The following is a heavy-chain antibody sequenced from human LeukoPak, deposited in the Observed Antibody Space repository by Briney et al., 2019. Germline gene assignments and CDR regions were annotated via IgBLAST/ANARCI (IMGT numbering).Heavy chain of an antibody. CDR1: GFTFSSSD. CDR3: TKKTPGNYAYDY. CDR2: SGTGGDT. Sequence: GGSLRLSCAASGFTFSSSDMNWVRQAPGKGLEWVSASGTGGDTYYADSVKGRFTISRDNSKNTLYLQMTSLRAEDTAVYYCTKKTPGNYAYDYWGQGTLVTVSP. J-gene: IGHJ4*02. V-gene: IGHV3-23*01. D-gene: IGHD3-22*01.